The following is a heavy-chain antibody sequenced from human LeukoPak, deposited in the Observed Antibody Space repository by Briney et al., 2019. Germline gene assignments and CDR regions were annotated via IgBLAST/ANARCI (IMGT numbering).Heavy chain of an antibody. V-gene: IGHV4-61*02. CDR2: IYASGRT. J-gene: IGHJ5*02. Sequence: SQTLSLTCTVSGGSIDTPDYHWSWIRQPVGKGLEWIGRIYASGRTDYNSSLKSRVSISMDTSKNQFSLNLSSVTAADTAVYHCARELVVPGRYNWFDPWGPGTLVTVSS. CDR3: ARELVVPGRYNWFDP. D-gene: IGHD2-15*01. CDR1: GGSIDTPDYH.